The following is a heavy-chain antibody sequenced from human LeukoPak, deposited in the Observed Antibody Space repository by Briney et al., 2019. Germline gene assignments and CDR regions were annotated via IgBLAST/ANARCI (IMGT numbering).Heavy chain of an antibody. D-gene: IGHD1-26*01. J-gene: IGHJ6*03. Sequence: PSETLSLTCTVSGGSISSGGYYWSWIRQPAGKGLEWIGRIYTSGSTNYNPSLKSRVTISVDTSKNQFSLKLSSVTAADTAVYYCARVYSGSYVYYYYYYMDVWGKGTTVTISS. CDR3: ARVYSGSYVYYYYYYMDV. CDR1: GGSISSGGYY. CDR2: IYTSGST. V-gene: IGHV4-61*02.